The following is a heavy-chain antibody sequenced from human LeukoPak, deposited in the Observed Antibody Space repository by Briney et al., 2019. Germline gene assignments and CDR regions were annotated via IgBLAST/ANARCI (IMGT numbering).Heavy chain of an antibody. J-gene: IGHJ4*02. V-gene: IGHV1-2*06. CDR1: GYTFTDYY. CDR3: ARERWNDY. D-gene: IGHD1-1*01. CDR2: INPNSGGT. Sequence: ASVKVSCKASGYTFTDYYIQWVRQAPGQGLERMGRINPNSGGTNYAQKFQGRVTMTRDTSISTAYMELTSLTSDDTAVYYCARERWNDYWGQGTLVTVSS.